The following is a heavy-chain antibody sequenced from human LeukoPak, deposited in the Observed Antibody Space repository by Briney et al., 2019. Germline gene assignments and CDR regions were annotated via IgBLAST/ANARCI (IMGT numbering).Heavy chain of an antibody. CDR1: GFTFSNAW. V-gene: IGHV3-15*01. D-gene: IGHD1-26*01. CDR2: IKSKTDGGTT. Sequence: GGSLRLSCAASGFTFSNAWMSWVREAPGKGLEWVGRIKSKTDGGTTDYAATVKGRFTISRDDSKNTLYLQMNSLKTEDTAVYYCTTLWELRPFDYWGQGTLVTVSS. CDR3: TTLWELRPFDY. J-gene: IGHJ4*02.